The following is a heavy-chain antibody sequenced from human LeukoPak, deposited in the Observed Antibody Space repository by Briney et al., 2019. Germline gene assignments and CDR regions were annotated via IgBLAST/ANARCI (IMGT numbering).Heavy chain of an antibody. CDR3: ARDRTGEVDS. CDR2: INPNSGGT. Sequence: ASVKVSCKASGYTFTGYYMHWVRQAPGQGLDWMGWINPNSGGTDYAQKFQGRVTMTRDPSTSTAYMELSRLRSDDTAVYYCARDRTGEVDSWGQGTLVTVSS. CDR1: GYTFTGYY. J-gene: IGHJ4*02. V-gene: IGHV1-2*02.